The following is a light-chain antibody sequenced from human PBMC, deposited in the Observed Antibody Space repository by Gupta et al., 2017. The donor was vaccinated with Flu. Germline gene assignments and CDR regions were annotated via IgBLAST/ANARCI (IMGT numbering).Light chain of an antibody. J-gene: IGKJ1*01. CDR3: QLRSNWPPWT. CDR2: DAS. CDR1: QSVKNY. Sequence: ERVTLSCRASQSVKNYLAWYQQKPGQPPRLLIYDASDRATGVPPRFSGSGSGTDFTLTISSLEPDDSAVYYCQLRSNWPPWTFGQGTKVEMK. V-gene: IGKV3-11*01.